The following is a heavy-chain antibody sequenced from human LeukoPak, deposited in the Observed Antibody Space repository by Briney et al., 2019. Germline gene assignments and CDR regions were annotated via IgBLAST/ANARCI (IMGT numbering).Heavy chain of an antibody. V-gene: IGHV1-2*02. CDR2: INPNSGGT. D-gene: IGHD6-19*01. Sequence: ASVKVSCKASGYTFTGYYMHWVRQAPGQGLEWMGWINPNSGGTNYAQKFQGRVTMTRDTSISTAYMELSRLRSDDTAVYYCARYSSGWYSVFDIWGQGTMVTVSS. J-gene: IGHJ3*02. CDR1: GYTFTGYY. CDR3: ARYSSGWYSVFDI.